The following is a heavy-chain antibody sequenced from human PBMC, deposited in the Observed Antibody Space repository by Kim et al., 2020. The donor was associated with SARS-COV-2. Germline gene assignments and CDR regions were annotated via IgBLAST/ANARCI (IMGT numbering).Heavy chain of an antibody. CDR1: GGSISSSSYY. V-gene: IGHV4-39*01. D-gene: IGHD3-10*01. J-gene: IGHJ5*02. Sequence: SETLSLTCTVSGGSISSSSYYWGWIRQPPGKGLEWIGSIYYSGSTYYNPSLKSRVTISVDTSKNQFSLKLSSVTAADTAVYYCATWNHRLLWFDNGQNWFDPWGQGTLVTVSS. CDR3: ATWNHRLLWFDNGQNWFDP. CDR2: IYYSGST.